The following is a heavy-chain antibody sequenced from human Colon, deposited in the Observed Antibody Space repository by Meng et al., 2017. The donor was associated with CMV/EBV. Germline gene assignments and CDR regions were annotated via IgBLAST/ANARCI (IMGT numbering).Heavy chain of an antibody. CDR3: ARGAGGWELQGIWFDP. D-gene: IGHD1-26*01. CDR2: IYHSGRT. Sequence: SCGSFSGHYWTWIRQPPGKGPEWIGEIYHSGRTRYNPSLVSRVTISADKSNNQFSLRLNSVTAADTAMYYCARGAGGWELQGIWFDPWGQGTLVTVSS. CDR1: CGSFSGHY. V-gene: IGHV4-34*01. J-gene: IGHJ5*02.